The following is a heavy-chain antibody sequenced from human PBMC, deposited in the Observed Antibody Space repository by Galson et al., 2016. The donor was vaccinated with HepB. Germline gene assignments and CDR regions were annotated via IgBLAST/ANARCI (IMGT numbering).Heavy chain of an antibody. V-gene: IGHV3-7*03. Sequence: SLRLSCAASRFTLSYFYMSWVRQAPGKGLEWVANIYQDGSEKYYVDSVKGRFTISRDNAKNSLYLQMHSLRAEDTAVYYCARNHGGWSPYYFDYWGQGTLVTVSA. CDR1: RFTLSYFY. J-gene: IGHJ4*02. CDR2: IYQDGSEK. CDR3: ARNHGGWSPYYFDY. D-gene: IGHD6-19*01.